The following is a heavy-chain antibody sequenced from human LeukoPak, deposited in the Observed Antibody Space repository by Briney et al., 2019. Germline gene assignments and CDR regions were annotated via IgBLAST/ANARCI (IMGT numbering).Heavy chain of an antibody. Sequence: GGSLRLSCAASGFTFSSYSMNWVRHAPGKGLEWVSSISSSSSYISYADSVKGRFTISRDNAKNSLYLQMNSLRAEDTAVYYCARVHYDILTGYSRDFDYWGQGTLVTVSS. J-gene: IGHJ4*02. CDR2: ISSSSSYI. D-gene: IGHD3-9*01. V-gene: IGHV3-21*01. CDR1: GFTFSSYS. CDR3: ARVHYDILTGYSRDFDY.